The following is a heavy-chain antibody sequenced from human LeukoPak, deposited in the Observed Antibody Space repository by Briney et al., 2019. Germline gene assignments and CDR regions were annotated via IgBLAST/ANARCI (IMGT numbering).Heavy chain of an antibody. CDR1: GFTFSSYS. V-gene: IGHV3-21*01. CDR2: ISSSSSYI. CDR3: ARVKGTYDFWRGYSLDY. Sequence: GGSLRLSCAASGFTFSSYSMNWVRQAPGKGLEWVSSISSSSSYIYYADSVKGRFTISRDNAKDSLYLQMNSLRAEDTAVYYCARVKGTYDFWRGYSLDYWGQGTLVTVSS. D-gene: IGHD3-3*01. J-gene: IGHJ4*02.